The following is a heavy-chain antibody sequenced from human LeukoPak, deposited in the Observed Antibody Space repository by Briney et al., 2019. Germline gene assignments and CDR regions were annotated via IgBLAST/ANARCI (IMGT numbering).Heavy chain of an antibody. CDR3: AREVEGSTSRGPYYYYMDV. Sequence: GGSLRLSCAASGFAFSSYAMSWVRQAPGKGLEWVSAISGSGGNTYYADSAKGRFTISRDNSRNTLYLQMNSLRAEDTAVYYCAREVEGSTSRGPYYYYMDVWGKGTTVTVSS. D-gene: IGHD1-26*01. J-gene: IGHJ6*03. V-gene: IGHV3-23*01. CDR2: ISGSGGNT. CDR1: GFAFSSYA.